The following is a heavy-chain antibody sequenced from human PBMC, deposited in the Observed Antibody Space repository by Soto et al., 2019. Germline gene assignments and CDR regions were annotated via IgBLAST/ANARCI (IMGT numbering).Heavy chain of an antibody. CDR2: IYSSGST. CDR1: GGSISGYY. V-gene: IGHV4-59*08. CDR3: ARLACSSTRCFTYFDY. D-gene: IGHD2-2*02. J-gene: IGHJ4*02. Sequence: SETLSLTCTVSGGSISGYYWSWIRQPPGKGLEWIGYIYSSGSTNYNPSLQSRVTISVDTSKNQFSLKLSSVTAADTAVYYCARLACSSTRCFTYFDYWGQGALVTVSS.